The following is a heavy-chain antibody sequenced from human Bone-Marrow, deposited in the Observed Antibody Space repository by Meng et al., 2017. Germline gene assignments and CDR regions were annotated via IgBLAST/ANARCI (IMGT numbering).Heavy chain of an antibody. V-gene: IGHV4-59*12. CDR2: IYYSGST. CDR3: ATLRPKGYFDL. J-gene: IGHJ2*01. CDR1: GGSISSYY. D-gene: IGHD3-16*01. Sequence: SETLSLTCTVSGGSISSYYWSWIRQPPGKGLEWIGYIYYSGSTNYNPSLKSRVTISVDTSKNQFSLKLSSVTAADTAVYYCATLRPKGYFDLWGRGTLVTVSS.